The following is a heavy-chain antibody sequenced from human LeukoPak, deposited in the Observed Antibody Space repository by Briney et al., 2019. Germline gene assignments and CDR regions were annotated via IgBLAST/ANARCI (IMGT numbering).Heavy chain of an antibody. V-gene: IGHV3-11*04. D-gene: IGHD1-14*01. CDR1: GLIFSDEY. CDR2: ISNTADFI. CDR3: ARDRAKREPHFDY. Sequence: PGRSLRLSCAASGLIFSDEYMSWIRQAPGKGLEWVSYISNTADFIAYADSVKGRFTISRDNAKNSLYLQMNSLRAEDTAVYYCARDRAKREPHFDYWGQGTLVTVSS. J-gene: IGHJ4*02.